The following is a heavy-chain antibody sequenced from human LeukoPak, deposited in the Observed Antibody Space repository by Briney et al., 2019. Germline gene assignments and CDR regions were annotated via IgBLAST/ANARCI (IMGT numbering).Heavy chain of an antibody. V-gene: IGHV1-3*01. CDR1: GYTFTSYA. CDR3: ATGTTVTRNWFDP. J-gene: IGHJ5*02. Sequence: EASVKVSCKASGYTFTSYAMHWVRQAPGQRLEWMGWINAGNGNTKYSQKFQGRVTITRDTSASTAYMELSSLRSEDTAVYYCATGTTVTRNWFDPWGQGTLVTVSS. D-gene: IGHD4-17*01. CDR2: INAGNGNT.